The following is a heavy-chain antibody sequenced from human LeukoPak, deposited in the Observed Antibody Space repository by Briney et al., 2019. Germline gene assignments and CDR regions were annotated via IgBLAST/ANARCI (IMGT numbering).Heavy chain of an antibody. V-gene: IGHV1-2*02. CDR3: ARGELMVDY. CDR2: INPNSGGT. Sequence: ASVKVSCTASGYPFTDQFINWVRQAPGQGLEWMGWINPNSGGTNYEQRFQGRVTMTRDTSISIAYMELSRLASDDTAVYYCARGELMVDYWGQKTLVTVSS. CDR1: GYPFTDQF. D-gene: IGHD3-10*01. J-gene: IGHJ4*02.